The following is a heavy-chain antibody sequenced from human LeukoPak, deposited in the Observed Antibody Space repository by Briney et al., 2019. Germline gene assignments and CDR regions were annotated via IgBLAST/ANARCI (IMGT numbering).Heavy chain of an antibody. CDR2: INPNSGGT. CDR3: ARDVVYDFWSGYGMDV. J-gene: IGHJ6*02. D-gene: IGHD3-3*01. CDR1: GYTFTGYY. V-gene: IGHV1-2*02. Sequence: ASVKVSCKAPGYTFTGYYMHWVRQAPGQGLEWMGWINPNSGGTNYAQKFQGRVTMTRDTSISTAYMELSRLRSDDTAVYYCARDVVYDFWSGYGMDVWGQGTTVTVSS.